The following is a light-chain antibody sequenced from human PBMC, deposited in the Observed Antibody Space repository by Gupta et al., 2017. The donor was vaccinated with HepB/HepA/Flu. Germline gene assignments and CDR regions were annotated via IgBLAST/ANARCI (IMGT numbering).Light chain of an antibody. J-gene: IGKJ4*01. V-gene: IGKV3-20*01. CDR2: GAS. Sequence: NVLMQPSGSTLSVSGERATLSCRASQSVSSSYLAWYQQKPGQAPRLLIYGASSRATGIPDRISGSGSREDFTLTISRLAAEDFAVYCCQQYSSSLTFGGGTKVEI. CDR3: QQYSSSLT. CDR1: QSVSSSY.